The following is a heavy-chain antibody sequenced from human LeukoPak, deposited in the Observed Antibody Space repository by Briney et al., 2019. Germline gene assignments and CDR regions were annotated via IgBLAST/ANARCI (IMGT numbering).Heavy chain of an antibody. CDR2: IYYSGST. V-gene: IGHV4-39*01. J-gene: IGHJ5*02. Sequence: SETLSLTCAVSGGSISSSSYYWGWIRQPPGKGLEWIGSIYYSGSTYYNPSLKSRVTISVDTSKNQFSLKLSPVTAADTAVYYCARHAGGVGLPNWFDPWGQGTLVTVSS. D-gene: IGHD5-18*01. CDR3: ARHAGGVGLPNWFDP. CDR1: GGSISSSSYY.